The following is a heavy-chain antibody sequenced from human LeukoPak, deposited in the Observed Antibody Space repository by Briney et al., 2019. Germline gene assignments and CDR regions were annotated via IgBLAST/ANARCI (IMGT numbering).Heavy chain of an antibody. Sequence: ASVKVSCKASGYAFTTYGFSWVRQAPGQGLEWVGWITPYNVDTHYAEKVQGRVTMTTDTSTRTAYMELRSLRADDTAVYYCAREGDGRSGDVRAFDIWGQGTMVTVSS. CDR3: AREGDGRSGDVRAFDI. J-gene: IGHJ3*02. CDR2: ITPYNVDT. V-gene: IGHV1-18*01. D-gene: IGHD3-16*01. CDR1: GYAFTTYG.